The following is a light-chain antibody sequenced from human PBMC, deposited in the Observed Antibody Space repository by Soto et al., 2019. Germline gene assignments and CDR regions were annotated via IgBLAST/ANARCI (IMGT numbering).Light chain of an antibody. V-gene: IGKV1-8*01. Sequence: AIRMTQSPSSFSASTGDRVTITCRASQGISSYLAWYQQKPGKAPKLLIYAASTLQSGVPSRFSGSGSGTDFTLTISCLQAEDFAIYYCQPYYSYPRTFGQGTKLEIQ. CDR1: QGISSY. J-gene: IGKJ1*01. CDR2: AAS. CDR3: QPYYSYPRT.